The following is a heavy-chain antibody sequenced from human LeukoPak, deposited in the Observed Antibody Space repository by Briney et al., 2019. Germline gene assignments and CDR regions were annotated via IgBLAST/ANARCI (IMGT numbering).Heavy chain of an antibody. V-gene: IGHV4-59*01. Sequence: SETLSLTCTVSGGSISSYYGSWIRQPPGKGLEWIGYIYYSGSTNYNPSLKSRVTISVDTYKNQFSLKLSSVSAADTAVSYCDRAIDRTGRSDYWGQGTLVTVSS. CDR2: IYYSGST. J-gene: IGHJ4*02. CDR3: DRAIDRTGRSDY. D-gene: IGHD3/OR15-3a*01. CDR1: GGSISSYY.